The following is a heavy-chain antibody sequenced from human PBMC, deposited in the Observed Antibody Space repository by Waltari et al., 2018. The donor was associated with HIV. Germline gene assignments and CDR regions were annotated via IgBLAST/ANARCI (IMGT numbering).Heavy chain of an antibody. CDR2: ISSDGSNK. V-gene: IGHV3-30-3*01. J-gene: IGHJ4*02. CDR3: ARGATFGWYFDY. Sequence: QVQLVESGGGVVQPGRSLRLSCAASGFTFSSHAIHWVRQAPGKGLEGVGVISSDGSNKYDADSVKGRITISRDNSKSTLYLQMNSLRAEDTAVYYCARGATFGWYFDYWGQGTLVTVSS. D-gene: IGHD1-26*01. CDR1: GFTFSSHA.